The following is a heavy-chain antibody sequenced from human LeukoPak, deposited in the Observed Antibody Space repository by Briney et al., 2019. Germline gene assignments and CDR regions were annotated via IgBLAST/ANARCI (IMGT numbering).Heavy chain of an antibody. Sequence: GGSLRLSCAASGLTFSSYAMSWVRKAPGKGLEWVSAISGSGGSTYSADSVKGRFTISRDNSKNTLSLQMNSLRAEDTAVYYCAKGGAYYYVSSGSYPDYWGQGTLVTVSS. J-gene: IGHJ4*02. CDR3: AKGGAYYYVSSGSYPDY. CDR1: GLTFSSYA. D-gene: IGHD3-22*01. V-gene: IGHV3-23*01. CDR2: ISGSGGST.